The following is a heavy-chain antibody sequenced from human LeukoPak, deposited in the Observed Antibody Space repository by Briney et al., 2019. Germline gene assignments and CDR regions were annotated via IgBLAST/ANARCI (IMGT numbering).Heavy chain of an antibody. CDR2: ISGSGGST. J-gene: IGHJ4*02. CDR1: GFTFSDYY. D-gene: IGHD6-13*01. V-gene: IGHV3-23*01. Sequence: GGSLRLSCAASGFTFSDYYMSWIRQAPGKGLEWVSAISGSGGSTYYADSVKGRFTISRDNSKNTLYLQMNSLRAEDTAVYYCAKGYSSSWWYFDYWGQGTLVTVSS. CDR3: AKGYSSSWWYFDY.